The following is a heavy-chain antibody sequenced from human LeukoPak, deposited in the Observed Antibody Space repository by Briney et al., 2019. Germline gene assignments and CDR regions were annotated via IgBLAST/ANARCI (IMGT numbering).Heavy chain of an antibody. CDR1: GGTFSSYA. Sequence: ASVKVSCKASGGTFSSYAISWVRQAPGQGLEWMGGIIPIFGTANYAQKFQGRVTITADESTSTAYMELSSLRSEDTAVYYCARDPRPYYYGSGSYNWFDPWGQGTLVTVSS. V-gene: IGHV1-69*13. CDR2: IIPIFGTA. J-gene: IGHJ5*02. D-gene: IGHD3-10*01. CDR3: ARDPRPYYYGSGSYNWFDP.